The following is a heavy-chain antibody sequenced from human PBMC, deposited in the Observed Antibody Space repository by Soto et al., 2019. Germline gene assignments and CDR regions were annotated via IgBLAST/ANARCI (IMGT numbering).Heavy chain of an antibody. CDR1: GDSISNGRYY. CDR2: VSYSGRP. J-gene: IGHJ5*02. V-gene: IGHV4-31*03. Sequence: QVQLQESGPGLVKPSQTLSLTCTVSGDSISNGRYYWSWIRQHPGKALEWIGYVSYSGRPYYNPALQSRLTISLDTSQNQFSLKLSFVTAADTAIYYCARAREYDDTEFDPWGQGALVSVSS. D-gene: IGHD3-22*01. CDR3: ARAREYDDTEFDP.